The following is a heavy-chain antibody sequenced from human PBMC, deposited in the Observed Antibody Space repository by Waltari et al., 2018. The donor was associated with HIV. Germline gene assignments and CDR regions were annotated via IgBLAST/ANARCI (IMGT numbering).Heavy chain of an antibody. D-gene: IGHD1-1*01. CDR3: ARNRNGTFDY. J-gene: IGHJ4*02. V-gene: IGHV7-4-1*02. CDR1: GYRFTSFG. Sequence: QVQLVQSGTEVKKPGASVKVSCKASGYRFTSFGVSWVRQAPGQGLEWMGWINTNTVNPTYAHGFTGRFVFSLDTSVSTTYLQISSLKAEDTAVYYCARNRNGTFDYWGQGTLVTVSS. CDR2: INTNTVNP.